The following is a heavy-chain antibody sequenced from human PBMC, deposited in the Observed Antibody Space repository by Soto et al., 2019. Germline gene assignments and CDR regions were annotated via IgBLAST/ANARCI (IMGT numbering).Heavy chain of an antibody. CDR1: GYSFTSYW. D-gene: IGHD3-3*01. CDR2: IYPGDSDT. CDR3: ASSIPAPDDFWSGYYGYYFDY. V-gene: IGHV5-51*01. J-gene: IGHJ4*02. Sequence: GESLKISCKGSGYSFTSYWIGWVRQMPGKGLEWMGIIYPGDSDTRYSPSFQGQVTISADKSISTAYLQWSSLKASDTAMYYCASSIPAPDDFWSGYYGYYFDYWGQGTLVTVSS.